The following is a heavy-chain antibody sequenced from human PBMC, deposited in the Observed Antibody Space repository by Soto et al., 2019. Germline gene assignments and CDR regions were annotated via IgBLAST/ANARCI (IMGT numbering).Heavy chain of an antibody. J-gene: IGHJ4*02. V-gene: IGHV3-48*01. CDR1: GFTFSSYS. D-gene: IGHD5-18*01. CDR3: ARDYSSYGPFDY. CDR2: FSSSSSTI. Sequence: EVQLVESGGGLVQPGGSLRLSCAASGFTFSSYSMNWVRQAPGKGLEWVSYFSSSSSTIYYADSVKGRFTTSRDNAKNSLYLQMNSLRAEDTAVYYCARDYSSYGPFDYWGQGTLVTVSS.